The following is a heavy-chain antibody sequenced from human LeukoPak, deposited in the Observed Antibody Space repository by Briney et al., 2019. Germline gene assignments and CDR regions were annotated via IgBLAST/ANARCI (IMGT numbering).Heavy chain of an antibody. CDR3: ARAVVPAATTHLDY. J-gene: IGHJ4*02. Sequence: PGGSLRLSCLASGFTFSSYSMHWVRQAPGKGLEWVAVISYDGNNKYYPDSVKGRFTISRDNSKNTLFLQMNSLRVEDTAVYYCARAVVPAATTHLDYWGQGTLVTVPS. CDR1: GFTFSSYS. V-gene: IGHV3-30-3*01. CDR2: ISYDGNNK. D-gene: IGHD2-2*01.